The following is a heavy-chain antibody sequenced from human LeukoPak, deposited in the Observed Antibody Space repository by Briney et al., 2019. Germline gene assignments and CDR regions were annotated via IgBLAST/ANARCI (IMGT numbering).Heavy chain of an antibody. CDR2: ISSSSSYI. CDR3: ARDHGYCSGGSCYSNFDY. CDR1: GFTFSSYS. J-gene: IGHJ4*02. Sequence: GGSLRLSCAASGFTFSSYSINWVRQAPGKGLEWVSSISSSSSYIYYADSVKGRFTISRDNAKNSLYLQMNSLRAEDTAVYYCARDHGYCSGGSCYSNFDYWGQGTLVTVSS. V-gene: IGHV3-21*01. D-gene: IGHD2-15*01.